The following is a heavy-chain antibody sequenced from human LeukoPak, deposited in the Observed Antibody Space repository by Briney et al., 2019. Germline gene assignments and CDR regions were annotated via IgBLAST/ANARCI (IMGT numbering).Heavy chain of an antibody. Sequence: GESLKISCKGSGYSFTSYWIGWVRQTPGKGLEWMGIIYPDDSNIRYSPSFQGQVTISGDKSINTAYLQWSSLKASDTAMYYCARTFGESPNRNYFYGMDVWGQGTTVTVSS. J-gene: IGHJ6*02. V-gene: IGHV5-51*01. D-gene: IGHD3-10*01. CDR1: GYSFTSYW. CDR2: IYPDDSNI. CDR3: ARTFGESPNRNYFYGMDV.